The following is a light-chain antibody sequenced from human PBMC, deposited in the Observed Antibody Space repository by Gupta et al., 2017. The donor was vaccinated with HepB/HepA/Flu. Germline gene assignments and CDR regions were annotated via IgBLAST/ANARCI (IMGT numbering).Light chain of an antibody. Sequence: EIVLTQSSGTLSLSPGERATLSCRASQSVSTYLAWYQQKPGQAPRLLIYGASSRATGIPDRFSGSGSGTDFTLTISRLEPEDFAVYYCQQYGSSQGLTFGGGTXVEIK. CDR2: GAS. CDR1: QSVSTY. J-gene: IGKJ4*01. V-gene: IGKV3-20*01. CDR3: QQYGSSQGLT.